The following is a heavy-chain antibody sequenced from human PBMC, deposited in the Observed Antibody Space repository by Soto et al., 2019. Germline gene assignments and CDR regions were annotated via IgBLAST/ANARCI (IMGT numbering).Heavy chain of an antibody. CDR3: ASGIKRWEVHYVFHY. CDR2: IVVISNTA. D-gene: IGHD1-26*01. J-gene: IGHJ4*02. CDR1: GSTFNNFA. Sequence: QVVLLQTGAEVKEPGSSVRVSCEVSGSTFNNFAFSWVRQAPVHGPEWLWGIVVISNTADYSQRLQDRVTITADTSNNTLYMSLGRLTFADTAVYSCASGIKRWEVHYVFHYWGQGTLVSVSS. V-gene: IGHV1-69*06.